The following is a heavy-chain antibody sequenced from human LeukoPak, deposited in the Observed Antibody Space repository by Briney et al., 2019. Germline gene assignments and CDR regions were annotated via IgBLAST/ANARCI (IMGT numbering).Heavy chain of an antibody. Sequence: SETLSLTCTVSGGSISSGSYYWSWIRQPAGKGLEWIGRIYTSGSTNYNPSLKSRVTISVDTSKNQFSLKLSSVTAADTAVYYCAREGGATFYYYYYMDVWGKGTTVTVSS. CDR3: AREGGATFYYYYYMDV. V-gene: IGHV4-61*02. D-gene: IGHD1-26*01. CDR2: IYTSGST. J-gene: IGHJ6*03. CDR1: GGSISSGSYY.